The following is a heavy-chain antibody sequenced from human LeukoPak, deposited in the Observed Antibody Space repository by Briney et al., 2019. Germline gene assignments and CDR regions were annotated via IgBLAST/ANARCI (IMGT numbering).Heavy chain of an antibody. Sequence: GGALRLSCEASGFTFNNYAMSWVRQAPGKGLEWVSVISGGGGSTKYTDYVRGRFTISRDNSKNTLYLQMHSLRADDTAVYYCAREVPSLDYWGQGTLVSVSS. V-gene: IGHV3-23*01. D-gene: IGHD4/OR15-4a*01. J-gene: IGHJ4*02. CDR2: ISGGGGST. CDR3: AREVPSLDY. CDR1: GFTFNNYA.